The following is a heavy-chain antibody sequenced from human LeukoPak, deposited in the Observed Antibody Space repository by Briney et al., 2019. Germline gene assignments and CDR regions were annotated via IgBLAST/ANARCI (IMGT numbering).Heavy chain of an antibody. CDR1: GGSINNDYC. D-gene: IGHD5-24*01. CDR3: ARGIDDYKVGNL. CDR2: IYNGQVT. V-gene: IGHV4-38-2*02. J-gene: IGHJ5*02. Sequence: PSETLSLTCNVYGGSINNDYCWTWMPQPPGKGGEGVGSIYNGQVTHYNLFLTSPATISMDRLKNQFSLILTSVSAAYTSVYYCARGIDDYKVGNLWGQGTLVTVSS.